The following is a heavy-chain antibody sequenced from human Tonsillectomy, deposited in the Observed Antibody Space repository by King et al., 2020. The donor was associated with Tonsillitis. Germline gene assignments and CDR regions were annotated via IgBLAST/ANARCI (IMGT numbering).Heavy chain of an antibody. CDR2: INIDGSST. J-gene: IGHJ6*03. CDR1: GFTFSRYW. D-gene: IGHD1-20*01. Sequence: VQLVESGGGLVQPGGSLRLSCAASGFTFSRYWMHWVRQAPGKGLVWVSRINIDGSSTSYADSVKGRFTISRDNAKNTRYLQMNSLRAEDTAVYYCAREAREYNWNYYYYYYMDVWGKGTTVTVSS. V-gene: IGHV3-74*01. CDR3: AREAREYNWNYYYYYYMDV.